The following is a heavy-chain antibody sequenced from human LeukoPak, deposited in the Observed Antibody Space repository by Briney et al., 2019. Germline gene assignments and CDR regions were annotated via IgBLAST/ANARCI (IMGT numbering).Heavy chain of an antibody. V-gene: IGHV1-18*01. Sequence: ASVKVSCKASGYTFTSYAITWVRQAPGQGLEWMGWISAYNGNTNYAQNLQGRVTMTTDTSTSTAYMELRSLRSDDTAVYYCARQLEATSWFDPWGQGTLVTVSS. CDR3: ARQLEATSWFDP. D-gene: IGHD1-1*01. CDR1: GYTFTSYA. CDR2: ISAYNGNT. J-gene: IGHJ5*02.